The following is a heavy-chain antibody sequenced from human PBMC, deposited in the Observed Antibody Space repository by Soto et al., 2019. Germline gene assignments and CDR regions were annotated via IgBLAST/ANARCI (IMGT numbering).Heavy chain of an antibody. CDR3: ATSEGDCGGGSCYNYFYYYGMDV. CDR1: GDTRTDFS. CDR2: LSVGNGDT. J-gene: IGHJ6*02. D-gene: IGHD2-15*01. Sequence: VASVKVSCKASGDTRTDFSMHWVRQAPGQRPEWMGWLSVGNGDTKYSRKFQGRVTITRDTSARTAYMELSNLRSEDTAVYYCATSEGDCGGGSCYNYFYYYGMDVWGQGTTVTVSS. V-gene: IGHV1-3*01.